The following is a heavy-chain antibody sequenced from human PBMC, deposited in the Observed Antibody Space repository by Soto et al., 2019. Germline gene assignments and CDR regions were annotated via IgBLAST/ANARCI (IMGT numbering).Heavy chain of an antibody. V-gene: IGHV3-21*01. J-gene: IGHJ4*02. CDR2: ISSTTNYI. Sequence: XVCLRLSCAACGFSFSRYSMNGVRQAPGKGLEWVSSISSTTNYIYYADSMKGRFTVSRDNAKNSVYLDMNSLSAEDTAVYYCPRESEDLTSNFDYCGQRTLVTVSS. CDR1: GFSFSRYS. CDR3: PRESEDLTSNFDY.